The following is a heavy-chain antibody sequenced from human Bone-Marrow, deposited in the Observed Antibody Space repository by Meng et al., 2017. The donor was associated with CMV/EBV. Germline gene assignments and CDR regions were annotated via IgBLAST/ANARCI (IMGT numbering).Heavy chain of an antibody. CDR1: GYTLTGYY. V-gene: IGHV1-2*02. J-gene: IGHJ4*02. D-gene: IGHD3-22*01. CDR2: INPSTGGT. CDR3: ARVYYYDSSGLYY. Sequence: ASVKVSCKASGYTLTGYYMHWVRQAPGQGLEWMGWINPSTGGTDYAQKFQGRVTLTTDTSINSAYMELRGVTSDDTAVYYCARVYYYDSSGLYYWGQGTLVTVSS.